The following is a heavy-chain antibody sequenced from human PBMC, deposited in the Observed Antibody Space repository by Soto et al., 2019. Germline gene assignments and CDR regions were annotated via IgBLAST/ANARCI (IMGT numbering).Heavy chain of an antibody. J-gene: IGHJ2*01. CDR3: ARDRVATIENWYFDL. V-gene: IGHV1-69*13. CDR2: IIPIFGTA. D-gene: IGHD5-12*01. CDR1: GGTFSSYA. Sequence: SVKVSCKASGGTFSSYAISWVRQAPGQGLEWMGGIIPIFGTANYAQKLQGRVTITADESTSTAYMELSSLRSDDTAVYYCARDRVATIENWYFDLWGRGTLVTVSS.